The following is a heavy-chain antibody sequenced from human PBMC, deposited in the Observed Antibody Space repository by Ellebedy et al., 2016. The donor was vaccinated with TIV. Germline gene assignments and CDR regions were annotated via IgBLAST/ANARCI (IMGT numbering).Heavy chain of an antibody. CDR3: ASRLGIGP. Sequence: GESLKLSXVASGFTFSDYYMTWIRQAPGKGLEWIAYISSSGRTTYYADSVKGRYTISRDNAKNLLYLQMNSLRADDTAVYYCASRLGIGPWGQGTLVTVSS. CDR1: GFTFSDYY. D-gene: IGHD3-16*01. V-gene: IGHV3-11*01. CDR2: ISSSGRTT. J-gene: IGHJ5*02.